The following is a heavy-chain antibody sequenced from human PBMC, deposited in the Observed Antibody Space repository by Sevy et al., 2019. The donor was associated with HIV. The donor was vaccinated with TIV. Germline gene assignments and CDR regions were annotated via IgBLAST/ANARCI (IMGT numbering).Heavy chain of an antibody. Sequence: GESLKISCRGSGYSFTSYWIGWVRQMPGKGLEWMGLIYPGDSDTRYSPSFQGQVTISADKSIGTAYLQWSSLKALYTAMYYCVRRKSIAAFCYWGQGTLVTVSS. J-gene: IGHJ4*02. D-gene: IGHD6-6*01. CDR1: GYSFTSYW. V-gene: IGHV5-51*01. CDR3: VRRKSIAAFCY. CDR2: IYPGDSDT.